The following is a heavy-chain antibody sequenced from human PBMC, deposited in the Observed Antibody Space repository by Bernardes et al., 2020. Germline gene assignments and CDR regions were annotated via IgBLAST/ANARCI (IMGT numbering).Heavy chain of an antibody. D-gene: IGHD2-2*01. CDR1: GGSFSDFY. CDR2: INHSGST. J-gene: IGHJ5*02. CDR3: ARGWVVVTAALNWFDP. V-gene: IGHV4-34*01. Sequence: ETLSLTCAIYGGSFSDFYWSWIRPPPGKGLEWIGEINHSGSTNYNPSLKSRVTISVDTSKNQFSLKLSSVTAADTAVYYCARGWVVVTAALNWFDPWGQGTLVTVSS.